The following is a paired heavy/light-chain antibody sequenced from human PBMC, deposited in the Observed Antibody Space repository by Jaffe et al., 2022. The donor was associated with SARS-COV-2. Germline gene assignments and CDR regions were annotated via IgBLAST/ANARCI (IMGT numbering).Light chain of an antibody. CDR1: QSVLYSSDNKNY. CDR3: QQYYDTGT. J-gene: IGKJ1*01. CDR2: WAS. Sequence: DIVMTQSPDSLAVSLGERATIHCKSSQSVLYSSDNKNYLAWYQQKPGQSPKLLIYWASTRDSGVPERFRGGGSGTDFTLTITSLQAEDVAVYYCQQYYDTGTFGQGTKVEIK. V-gene: IGKV4-1*01.
Heavy chain of an antibody. J-gene: IGHJ4*02. CDR1: GLMFSDYG. Sequence: EVQVVESGGDLVYPGGSLRLSCVVSGLMFSDYGLTWVRQVPGKGLEWVSTISGSGDKTYYADSVRGRFTVSRDNSKNTVFLQMISLRVEDTALYYCVKSGRGDGPGGDYWGQGTLVTVSS. CDR3: VKSGRGDGPGGDY. CDR2: ISGSGDKT. D-gene: IGHD1-26*01. V-gene: IGHV3-23*04.